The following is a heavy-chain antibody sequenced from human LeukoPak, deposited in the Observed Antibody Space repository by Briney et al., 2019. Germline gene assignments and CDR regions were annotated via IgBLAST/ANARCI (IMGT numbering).Heavy chain of an antibody. D-gene: IGHD2-2*01. CDR1: GYTLTELS. CDR3: ARGDIVVVPAATAGWFDP. V-gene: IGHV1-69*06. J-gene: IGHJ5*02. Sequence: SVKVSCKVSGYTLTELSMHWVRQAPGQGLEWMGGIIPIFGTANYAQKFQGRVTITADKSTSAAYMELSSLRSEDTAVYYCARGDIVVVPAATAGWFDPCGQGTLVTVSS. CDR2: IIPIFGTA.